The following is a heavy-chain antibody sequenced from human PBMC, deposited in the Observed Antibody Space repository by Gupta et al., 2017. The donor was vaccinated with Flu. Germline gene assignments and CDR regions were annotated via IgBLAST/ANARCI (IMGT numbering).Heavy chain of an antibody. CDR2: GSEK. Sequence: GSEKYYVDSVKGRFTISRDNAKNSLDLQMNSLRAEDTAVYYCARDTYSSSSYKYWGQGTLVTVSS. J-gene: IGHJ4*02. CDR3: ARDTYSSSSYKY. D-gene: IGHD6-13*01. V-gene: IGHV3-7*01.